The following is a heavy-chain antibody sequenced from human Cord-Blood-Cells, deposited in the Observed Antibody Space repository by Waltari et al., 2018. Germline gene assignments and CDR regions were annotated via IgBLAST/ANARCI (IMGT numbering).Heavy chain of an antibody. J-gene: IGHJ3*02. CDR2: IWYDESNK. CDR1: GFTFSSYG. D-gene: IGHD3-9*01. V-gene: IGHV3-33*01. CDR3: ARDLTGDRGAFDI. Sequence: QVQLVESGGGVVQPGRSLRLSCAASGFTFSSYGMNWVRQAPGKGREWVAVIWYDESNKSYADSVKGRFTISRDNSKNTLYLQMNRLGAEDTAVYYCARDLTGDRGAFDIWGQGTMVTVSS.